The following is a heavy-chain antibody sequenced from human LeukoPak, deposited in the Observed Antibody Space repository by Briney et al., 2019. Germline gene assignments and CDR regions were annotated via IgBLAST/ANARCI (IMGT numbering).Heavy chain of an antibody. CDR3: ARALSVDTAMVNRIYYYYYYMDV. Sequence: SVKVSCRASGGTFSSYAISWVRQAPGQGLEWMGGIIPIFGTANYAQKFQGRVTITTDASTSTAYMELSSLRSEDTAVYYCARALSVDTAMVNRIYYYYYYMDVWGKGTTVTVSS. D-gene: IGHD5-18*01. V-gene: IGHV1-69*05. CDR1: GGTFSSYA. J-gene: IGHJ6*03. CDR2: IIPIFGTA.